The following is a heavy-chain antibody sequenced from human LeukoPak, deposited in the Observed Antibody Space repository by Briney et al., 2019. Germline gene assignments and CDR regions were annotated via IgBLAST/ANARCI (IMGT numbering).Heavy chain of an antibody. CDR2: ISWNSDNV. V-gene: IGHV3-9*01. CDR3: AKDSHYSVGGPMTD. CDR1: GFTFDHYA. J-gene: IGHJ4*02. Sequence: PGRSLRLSCTASGFTFDHYAMHWVRQVPGKGLEWVSGISWNSDNVGYADSVRGRFTISRDNSNNSLFLQMNSLRLEDTAFYYCAKDSHYSVGGPMTDWGRGILVSVSS. D-gene: IGHD4-23*01.